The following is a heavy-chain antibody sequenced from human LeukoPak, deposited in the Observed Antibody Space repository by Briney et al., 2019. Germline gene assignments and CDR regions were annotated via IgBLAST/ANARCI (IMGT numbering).Heavy chain of an antibody. CDR1: GYTFTSYA. D-gene: IGHD4-17*01. CDR3: ARGYGDYAWFDP. J-gene: IGHJ5*02. CDR2: INAGNGNT. Sequence: GASVKVSCKASGYTFTSYAMHWVRQAPGQRLERMGRINAGNGNTKYSQKFQGRVTITRDTSASTAYMELSSLRSEDTAVYYCARGYGDYAWFDPWGQGTLVTVSS. V-gene: IGHV1-3*01.